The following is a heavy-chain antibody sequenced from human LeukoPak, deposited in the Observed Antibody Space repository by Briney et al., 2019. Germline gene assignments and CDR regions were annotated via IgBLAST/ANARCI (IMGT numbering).Heavy chain of an antibody. CDR2: ISSSSSYI. CDR1: GFTFSSYE. Sequence: GGSLRLSCAASGFTFSSYEMNWVRQAPGKGLELDSSISSSSSYIYYADSVKGRFTISRDNAKNSLYLQMNSLRAEDTAVYYCARDLSGDYYDSSGYYWFDYWGQGTLVTVSS. D-gene: IGHD3-22*01. CDR3: ARDLSGDYYDSSGYYWFDY. J-gene: IGHJ4*02. V-gene: IGHV3-21*01.